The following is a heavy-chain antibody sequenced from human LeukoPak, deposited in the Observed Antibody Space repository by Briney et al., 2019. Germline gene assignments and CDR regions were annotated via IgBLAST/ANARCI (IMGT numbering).Heavy chain of an antibody. V-gene: IGHV4-59*12. CDR3: ASSSGYYLFDY. CDR1: GVSITRYY. CDR2: IYYSGST. Sequence: PSETLSLTCAVSGVSITRYYWTWIRQPPGKGLEYIAYIYYSGSTSYNPSLKSRVTMSVDTSKNQFSLKLSSVTAADTAVYYCASSSGYYLFDYWGQGTLVTVSS. J-gene: IGHJ4*02. D-gene: IGHD3-22*01.